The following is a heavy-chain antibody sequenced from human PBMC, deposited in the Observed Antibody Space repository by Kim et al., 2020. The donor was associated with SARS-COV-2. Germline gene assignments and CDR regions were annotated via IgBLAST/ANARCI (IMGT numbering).Heavy chain of an antibody. J-gene: IGHJ5*02. CDR3: AREAAAGIWWFDP. Sequence: KYAQEFQGRVTNTADQSPSTAYMELSSLRSEDTAVYYCAREAAAGIWWFDPWGQGPLVTVSS. D-gene: IGHD6-13*01. V-gene: IGHV1-69*01.